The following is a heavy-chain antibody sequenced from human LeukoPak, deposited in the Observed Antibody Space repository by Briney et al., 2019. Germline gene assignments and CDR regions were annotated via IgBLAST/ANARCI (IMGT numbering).Heavy chain of an antibody. CDR3: AREGDGYNFDFDY. D-gene: IGHD5-12*01. Sequence: PSETLSLTCTVSGGSISSGGYYWSWIRQHPGKGLEWIGYIYYSGSTNYNPSLKSRVTISVDTSKNQFSLKLSSVTAADTAVYYCAREGDGYNFDFDYWGQGTLVTVSS. CDR1: GGSISSGGYY. J-gene: IGHJ4*02. CDR2: IYYSGST. V-gene: IGHV4-61*08.